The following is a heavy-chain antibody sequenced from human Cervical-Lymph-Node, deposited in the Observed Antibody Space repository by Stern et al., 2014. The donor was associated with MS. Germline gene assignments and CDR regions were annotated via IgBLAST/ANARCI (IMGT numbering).Heavy chain of an antibody. J-gene: IGHJ4*02. CDR3: ARFSLFGEYYFDS. V-gene: IGHV4-31*02. CDR2: IIYSGSS. CDR1: GGSITRGGDY. Sequence: QLVQSGPGLVKPSQTLSLTCTVSGGSITRGGDYWSWVRQRPGKGLEWVGYIIYSGSSYYNPSLKSRVTISVDTSKNQFSLRLTSVTAADTAVYYCARFSLFGEYYFDSWGQGTLVTVSS. D-gene: IGHD3-10*01.